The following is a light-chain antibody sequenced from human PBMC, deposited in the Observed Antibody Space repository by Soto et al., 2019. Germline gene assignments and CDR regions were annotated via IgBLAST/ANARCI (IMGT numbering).Light chain of an antibody. CDR2: GAS. CDR1: QSVSNNY. Sequence: EIVLTQSPGTLSLSPGERATLSCRASQSVSNNYLAWYQQKPGQAPRLLIYGASNRATGIPDRFSGSGSGTDFTLTISRLEPEDFAVYYCQQYSSWVWTFGQGTKVEIK. V-gene: IGKV3-20*01. J-gene: IGKJ1*01. CDR3: QQYSSWVWT.